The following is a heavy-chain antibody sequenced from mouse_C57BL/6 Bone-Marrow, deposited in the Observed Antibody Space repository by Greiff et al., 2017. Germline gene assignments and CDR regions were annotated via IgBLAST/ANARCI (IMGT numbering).Heavy chain of an antibody. J-gene: IGHJ4*01. CDR1: GFNIKDDY. CDR2: IDPENGDT. CDR3: TTYYDYDGGAMDY. V-gene: IGHV14-4*01. D-gene: IGHD2-4*01. Sequence: EVKLMESGAELVRPGASVKLSCTASGFNIKDDYMHWVKQRPEQGLEWIGWIDPENGDTEYASKFQGKATITADTSSNTAYLQLSSLTSEDTAVYYCTTYYDYDGGAMDYWGQGTSVTVSS.